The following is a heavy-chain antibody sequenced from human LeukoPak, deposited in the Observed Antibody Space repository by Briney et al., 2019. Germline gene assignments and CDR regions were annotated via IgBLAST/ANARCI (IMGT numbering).Heavy chain of an antibody. V-gene: IGHV3-23*01. Sequence: GGSLRLSCAASGFTFSSYVMSWVRHAPGKGLEWVSSFSDSGGRTYYADSVKGRFTISRDNSKNTLYLHMNSLRAEDTAVYYCARDKPDATRYDYGDYFDYWGQGTLVTVSS. CDR1: GFTFSSYV. CDR3: ARDKPDATRYDYGDYFDY. CDR2: FSDSGGRT. J-gene: IGHJ4*02. D-gene: IGHD4-17*01.